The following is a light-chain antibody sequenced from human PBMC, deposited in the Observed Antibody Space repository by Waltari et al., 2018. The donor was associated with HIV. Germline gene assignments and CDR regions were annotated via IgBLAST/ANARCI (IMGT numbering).Light chain of an antibody. V-gene: IGLV2-8*01. CDR1: TSDVGGDRY. CDR3: KSYAGSNNPYV. J-gene: IGLJ1*01. CDR2: DVS. Sequence: QSALTQPPSASGSPGQSVTISCTGTTSDVGGDRYVSWYQHNPGQAPKLIIYDVSKRPSGVPDRFSGSKSGNTASLTVSGPQADDEADYYCKSYAGSNNPYVFGTGTKVTVL.